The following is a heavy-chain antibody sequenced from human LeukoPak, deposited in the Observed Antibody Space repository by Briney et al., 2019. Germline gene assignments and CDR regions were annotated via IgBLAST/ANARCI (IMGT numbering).Heavy chain of an antibody. Sequence: ASVKVSCKASGYTFTGYYMHWVRQAPGQGLEWMGWINPNSGGTNYAQKFQGRVTMTRDTSISTAYMELSRLRSDDTAVYYCARDIYYGSGSYPGDYWGQGTLVNVSS. CDR3: ARDIYYGSGSYPGDY. CDR1: GYTFTGYY. CDR2: INPNSGGT. D-gene: IGHD3-10*01. J-gene: IGHJ4*02. V-gene: IGHV1-2*02.